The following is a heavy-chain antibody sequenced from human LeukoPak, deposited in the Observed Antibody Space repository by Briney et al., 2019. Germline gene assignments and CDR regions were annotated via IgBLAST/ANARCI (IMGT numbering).Heavy chain of an antibody. Sequence: ASVKVSCKASGYTFTSYYMHWVRQAPGQGLEWMGIINPSGGSTSYAQKFQGRVTMTRDTSTSTVYMKLSSLRSEDTAVYYCAMNAGGGTGGYSSSWYWFDPWGQGTLVTVSS. D-gene: IGHD6-13*01. CDR2: INPSGGST. CDR3: AMNAGGGTGGYSSSWYWFDP. CDR1: GYTFTSYY. V-gene: IGHV1-46*01. J-gene: IGHJ5*02.